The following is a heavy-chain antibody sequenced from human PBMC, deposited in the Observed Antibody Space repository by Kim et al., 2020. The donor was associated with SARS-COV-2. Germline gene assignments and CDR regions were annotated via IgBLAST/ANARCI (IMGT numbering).Heavy chain of an antibody. Sequence: ASVMVSCKASGYTFTSYGISWVRQAPGQGLEWMGWISAYNGNTNYAQKLQGRVTMTTDTSTSTAYMELRSLRSDDTAVYNCARVNGWSDSGGWPTPSDSWGQGTLVTVSS. D-gene: IGHD6-19*01. CDR3: ARVNGWSDSGGWPTPSDS. V-gene: IGHV1-18*01. J-gene: IGHJ4*02. CDR2: ISAYNGNT. CDR1: GYTFTSYG.